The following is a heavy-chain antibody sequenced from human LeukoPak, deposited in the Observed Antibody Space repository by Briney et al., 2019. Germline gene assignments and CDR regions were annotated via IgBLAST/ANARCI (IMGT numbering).Heavy chain of an antibody. J-gene: IGHJ4*02. V-gene: IGHV3-30*02. CDR1: GFTFSSYG. CDR3: VKDGRPVGATTVPFFDY. Sequence: GGSLRLSCAASGFTFSSYGMHWVRQAPGKGLEWVAFIRYDGSHKYYADSVKGRFTISRDNSKNTLYLQMNSLRGEDTAVYHCVKDGRPVGATTVPFFDYWGQGTLVTVSS. D-gene: IGHD1-26*01. CDR2: IRYDGSHK.